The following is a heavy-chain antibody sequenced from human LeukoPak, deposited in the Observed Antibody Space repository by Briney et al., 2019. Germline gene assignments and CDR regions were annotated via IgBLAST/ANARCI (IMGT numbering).Heavy chain of an antibody. J-gene: IGHJ6*03. Sequence: ASVKVSCKASGYTFTSYDINWVRQATGQGLEWMGWMNPNSGNTGYAQKFQGRVTITRNTSISTAYMELSSLRSEDTAVYYCATGLYSNYVSRGDYYYYMDVWGKGTTVTVSS. CDR2: MNPNSGNT. CDR3: ATGLYSNYVSRGDYYYYMDV. CDR1: GYTFTSYD. D-gene: IGHD4-11*01. V-gene: IGHV1-8*03.